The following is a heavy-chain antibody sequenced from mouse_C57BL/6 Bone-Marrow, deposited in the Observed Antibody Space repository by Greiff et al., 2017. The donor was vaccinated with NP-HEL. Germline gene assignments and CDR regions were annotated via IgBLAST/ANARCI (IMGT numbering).Heavy chain of an antibody. Sequence: EVNVVESGGGLVKPGGSLKLSCAASGFTFSSYAMSWVRQTPEKRLEWVATISDGGSYTYYPDNVKGRFTISRDNAKNNLYLQMSHLKSEDTAMYYCARYLPYWYFDVWGTGTTVTVSS. V-gene: IGHV5-4*03. CDR1: GFTFSSYA. CDR3: ARYLPYWYFDV. J-gene: IGHJ1*03. CDR2: ISDGGSYT. D-gene: IGHD2-1*01.